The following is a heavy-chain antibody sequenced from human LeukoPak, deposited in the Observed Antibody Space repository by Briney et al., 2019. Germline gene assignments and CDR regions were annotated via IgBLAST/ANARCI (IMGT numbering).Heavy chain of an antibody. CDR3: ARGRGIYYDSSGYYFVRAFDI. Sequence: ASVKVSCKASGDTFTSYDINWVRQATGQGLEWMGWMNPNSGNTGYAQKFQGRVTMTRNTSISTAYMELSSLRSEDTAVYYCARGRGIYYDSSGYYFVRAFDIWGQGTMVTVSS. J-gene: IGHJ3*02. V-gene: IGHV1-8*01. CDR2: MNPNSGNT. CDR1: GDTFTSYD. D-gene: IGHD3-22*01.